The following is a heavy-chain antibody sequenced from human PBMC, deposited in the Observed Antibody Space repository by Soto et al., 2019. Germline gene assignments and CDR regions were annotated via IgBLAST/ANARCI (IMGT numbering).Heavy chain of an antibody. Sequence: ETLSLTCAVYGGSFSGYYWSWIRQPTGKGLEWIGEINHSGSTNYNPSLKSRVTISVDTSKNQFSLKLSSVTAADTAVYYCARGTYYDFWSGYLALDYWGQGTLVTVSS. D-gene: IGHD3-3*01. CDR1: GGSFSGYY. J-gene: IGHJ4*02. V-gene: IGHV4-34*01. CDR2: INHSGST. CDR3: ARGTYYDFWSGYLALDY.